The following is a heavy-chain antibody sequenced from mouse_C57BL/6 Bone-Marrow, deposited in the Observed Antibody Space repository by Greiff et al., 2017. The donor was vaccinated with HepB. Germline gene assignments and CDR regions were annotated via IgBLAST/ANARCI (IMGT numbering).Heavy chain of an antibody. J-gene: IGHJ2*01. CDR2: ISSGSSTI. CDR3: AKGGEYSNYPYYFDY. D-gene: IGHD2-5*01. V-gene: IGHV5-17*01. CDR1: GFTFSDYG. Sequence: EVKLMESGGGLVKPGGSLKLSCAASGFTFSDYGMHWVRQAPEKGLEWVAYISSGSSTIYYADTVKGRFTISRDNAKNTLFLQMTSLRSEDTAMYYCAKGGEYSNYPYYFDYWGQGTTLTVSS.